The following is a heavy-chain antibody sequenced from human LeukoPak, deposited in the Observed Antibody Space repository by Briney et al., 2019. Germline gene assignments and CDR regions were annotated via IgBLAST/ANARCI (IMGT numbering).Heavy chain of an antibody. CDR2: VGRDGSI. J-gene: IGHJ3*02. CDR1: GFTFNTYT. Sequence: GGSLRLSCVASGFTFNTYTMNWVRQAPGKGLEWISCVGRDGSIHYADSVKGRITISRDNAKNSLFLQMNSLRAEDTAIYYCARRYYDATGYAFDIWGQGTMVTVSS. CDR3: ARRYYDATGYAFDI. D-gene: IGHD3-22*01. V-gene: IGHV3-21*01.